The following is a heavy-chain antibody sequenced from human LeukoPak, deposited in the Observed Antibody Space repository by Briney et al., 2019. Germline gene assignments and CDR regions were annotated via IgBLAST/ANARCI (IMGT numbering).Heavy chain of an antibody. J-gene: IGHJ5*02. Sequence: PSETLSLTCTVSGGSISGSNNFWGWIRQSPGEGLERIGYISETGNTYYNPSLKSRVTISVDTSKNQFSLNLSSVTAADTAVFYCVRRGRDYGDYVGFDPWGQGTLVTVSS. V-gene: IGHV4-39*01. CDR2: ISETGNT. D-gene: IGHD4-17*01. CDR3: VRRGRDYGDYVGFDP. CDR1: GGSISGSNNF.